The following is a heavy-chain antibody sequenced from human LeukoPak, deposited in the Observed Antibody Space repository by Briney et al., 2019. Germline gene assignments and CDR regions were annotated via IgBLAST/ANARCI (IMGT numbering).Heavy chain of an antibody. CDR3: ARVIAAQGYYYYYMDV. V-gene: IGHV4-4*07. J-gene: IGHJ6*03. CDR1: GGSISSYY. Sequence: ETLSLTCTVSGGSISSYYWSWIRQPAGEGLEWVGRIYTSGSTNYNPSLKSRVTMSVDTSKNQFSLKLNSVTAADTAVYYCARVIAAQGYYYYYMDVWGKGTTVTVSS. CDR2: IYTSGST. D-gene: IGHD6-13*01.